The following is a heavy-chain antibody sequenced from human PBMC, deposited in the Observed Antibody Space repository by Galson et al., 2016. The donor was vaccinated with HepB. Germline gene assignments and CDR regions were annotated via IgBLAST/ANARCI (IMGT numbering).Heavy chain of an antibody. V-gene: IGHV3-11*04. J-gene: IGHJ3*02. Sequence: SLGLSCAASGFTFSNCYMSWIRQAPGKGLEWISYISGSGNTIYYADSVKGRFTISRDNAKNSLYLQMNSLRAADTAVYYCAGDSSGFRDTFDIWGQGTMVTVSA. CDR3: AGDSSGFRDTFDI. D-gene: IGHD3-22*01. CDR1: GFTFSNCY. CDR2: ISGSGNTI.